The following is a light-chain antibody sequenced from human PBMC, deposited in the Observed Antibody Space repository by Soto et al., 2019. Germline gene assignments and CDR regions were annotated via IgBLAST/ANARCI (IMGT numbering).Light chain of an antibody. CDR3: QQYGSSPPWT. Sequence: EIPLTQSPGTLSLSPGERATLSCRARQSVSSSYLAWYQQKPGQAPRLLIYGASSRASGIPDRFSGSGSGTDFTLTISRLEPEDFAVYYCQQYGSSPPWTFGQGTKVDIK. V-gene: IGKV3-20*01. CDR2: GAS. J-gene: IGKJ1*01. CDR1: QSVSSSY.